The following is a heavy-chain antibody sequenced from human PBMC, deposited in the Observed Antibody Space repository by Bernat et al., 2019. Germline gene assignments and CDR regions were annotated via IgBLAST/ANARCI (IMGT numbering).Heavy chain of an antibody. D-gene: IGHD3-22*01. V-gene: IGHV4-30-2*01. Sequence: QLQLQESGSGLVKPSQTLSLTCAVSGGSISSGGYSWSWIRQPPGKGLEWIGYIYHSGSTYYNPSLKSRVTISVDRSKNQFSLKLSSVTAADTAVYYCAREGYDSSGHNTHFDYWGQGTLVTVPS. CDR2: IYHSGST. CDR3: AREGYDSSGHNTHFDY. J-gene: IGHJ4*02. CDR1: GGSISSGGYS.